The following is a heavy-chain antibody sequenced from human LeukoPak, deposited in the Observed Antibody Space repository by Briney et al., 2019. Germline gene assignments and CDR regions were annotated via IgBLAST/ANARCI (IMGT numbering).Heavy chain of an antibody. CDR1: GGSISSSGHY. CDR2: IYSNGNT. CDR3: ARSATVTTGYFDY. J-gene: IGHJ4*02. D-gene: IGHD4-17*01. V-gene: IGHV4-39*07. Sequence: SETLSLTCSVSGGSISSSGHYWGWIRQSPEEGLDWIGSIYSNGNTYYNPSVKSRVSISVDTSKNQFSLKLTSVTAAETAVYYCARSATVTTGYFDYWGRGALVTVSS.